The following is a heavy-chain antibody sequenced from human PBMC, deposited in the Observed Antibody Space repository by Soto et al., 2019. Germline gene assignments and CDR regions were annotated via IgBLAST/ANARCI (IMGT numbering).Heavy chain of an antibody. J-gene: IGHJ5*02. Sequence: GGSLRLSCTASGFTFSSYAMHWVRQPPGKGLEWVAVISFDGSNKYYGDSVKGRFTISRDNSKKALYLQMNSLRAEDTAVYYRAKDHGFDPWGQGTLVTVSS. CDR2: ISFDGSNK. CDR3: AKDHGFDP. V-gene: IGHV3-30*18. CDR1: GFTFSSYA.